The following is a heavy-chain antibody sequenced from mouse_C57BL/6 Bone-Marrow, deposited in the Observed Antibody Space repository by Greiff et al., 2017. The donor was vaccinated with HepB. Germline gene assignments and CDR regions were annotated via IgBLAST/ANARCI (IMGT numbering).Heavy chain of an antibody. D-gene: IGHD2-10*02. CDR3: ARGNLGRPYYAMDY. Sequence: EVQVVEPGGGLVQPGGSLKLSCAASGFTFSDYYMYWVRQTPEKRLEWVAYISNGGGSTYYPDTVKGRFTISRDNAKNTLYLQMSRLKSEDTAMYYCARGNLGRPYYAMDYWGQGTSVTVSS. CDR2: ISNGGGST. J-gene: IGHJ4*01. V-gene: IGHV5-12*01. CDR1: GFTFSDYY.